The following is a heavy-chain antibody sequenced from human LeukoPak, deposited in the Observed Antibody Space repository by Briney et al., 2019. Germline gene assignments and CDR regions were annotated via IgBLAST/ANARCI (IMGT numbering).Heavy chain of an antibody. D-gene: IGHD3-10*01. CDR1: GYTFTSYY. CDR2: INPNSGGT. Sequence: GASVKVSCKASGYTFTSYYMHWVRQAPGQGLEWMGWINPNSGGTNYAQKFQGRVTMTRDTSINTAYMDLSRLRSDDTAVYYCARPLKVTMIRGAAFRASSDFDPWGQGTLVTVSS. V-gene: IGHV1-2*02. CDR3: ARPLKVTMIRGAAFRASSDFDP. J-gene: IGHJ5*02.